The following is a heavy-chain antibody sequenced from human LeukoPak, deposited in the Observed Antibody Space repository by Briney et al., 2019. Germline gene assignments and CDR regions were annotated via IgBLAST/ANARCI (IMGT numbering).Heavy chain of an antibody. V-gene: IGHV4-39*01. CDR1: GGSISSSSYY. D-gene: IGHD3-22*01. CDR3: ARYSYSSGYFDY. J-gene: IGHJ4*02. CDR2: IYYSGST. Sequence: SETLSLTCTASGGSISSSSYYWGWIRQPPGKGLEWIGSIYYSGSTYYNPSLKSRVTISVDTSKNQFSLKLSSVTAADTAVYYCARYSYSSGYFDYWGQGTLVTVSS.